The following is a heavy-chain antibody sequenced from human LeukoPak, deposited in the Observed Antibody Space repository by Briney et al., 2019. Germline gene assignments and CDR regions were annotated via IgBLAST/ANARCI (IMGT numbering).Heavy chain of an antibody. CDR2: ISGSGGST. CDR3: ARGGARYDDDSSGYYFDH. J-gene: IGHJ4*02. V-gene: IGHV3-23*01. Sequence: GGSLRLSCAASGFTFSSYGMSWVRQAPGKGLEWVSAISGSGGSTYYADSVKGRFTISRDNSKNTLYLQMNSLRAEDTAVYYCARGGARYDDDSSGYYFDHWAQGTLATVSS. D-gene: IGHD3-22*01. CDR1: GFTFSSYG.